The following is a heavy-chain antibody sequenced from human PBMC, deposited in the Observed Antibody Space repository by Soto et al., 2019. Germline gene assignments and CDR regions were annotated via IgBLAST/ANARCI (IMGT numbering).Heavy chain of an antibody. D-gene: IGHD3-3*01. CDR2: IRSKANSYAT. CDR1: GFTFSGSA. V-gene: IGHV3-73*01. Sequence: PGGSLRLSCAASGFTFSGSAMHWVRQASGKGLEWVGRIRSKANSYATAYAASVKGRFTISRDDSKNTAYLQMSSLKTEDTAVYYCTTDYDFWSGYWSHYYGMDVWGRGTTVTV. J-gene: IGHJ6*02. CDR3: TTDYDFWSGYWSHYYGMDV.